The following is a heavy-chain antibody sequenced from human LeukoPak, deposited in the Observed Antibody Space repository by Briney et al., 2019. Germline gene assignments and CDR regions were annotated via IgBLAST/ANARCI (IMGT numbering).Heavy chain of an antibody. CDR2: MNPNSANT. J-gene: IGHJ4*02. D-gene: IGHD1-1*01. CDR3: ARKGTDTYY. Sequence: ASVKVSCKASGYTFTSYHINWVRQATGQGLEWMGWMNPNSANTGYAQKFQGRVTMTRNTSISTAYMELSGLRSEDTAVYYCARKGTDTYYWGQGTLVTVSS. V-gene: IGHV1-8*01. CDR1: GYTFTSYH.